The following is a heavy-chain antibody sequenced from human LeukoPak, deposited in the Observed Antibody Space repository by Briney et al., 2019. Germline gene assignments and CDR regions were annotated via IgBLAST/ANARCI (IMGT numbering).Heavy chain of an antibody. Sequence: SETLSLTCTVSGGSISSGSYYWSWIRQPAGKGLEWIGRIYTSGSTNYNPSLKSRVTISVDTSKNQFSLKLSSVTAADTAVYYCARDLYYYDSSGSPTGMIDYWGQGTLVTISS. CDR3: ARDLYYYDSSGSPTGMIDY. CDR2: IYTSGST. CDR1: GGSISSGSYY. J-gene: IGHJ4*02. V-gene: IGHV4-61*02. D-gene: IGHD3-22*01.